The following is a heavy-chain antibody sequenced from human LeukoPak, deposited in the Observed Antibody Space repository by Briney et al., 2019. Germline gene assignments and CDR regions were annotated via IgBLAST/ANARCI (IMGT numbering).Heavy chain of an antibody. CDR1: GFTFSSYA. Sequence: GGSLRLSCAASGFTFSSYAMHWVRQAPGRGLEWVATLSGSGAGTYYSDSVQGRFTISRDNSKRTLFLQMNSLRAEDTAFYYCAKAELGVDTFFDYWGQGTLVTVSS. V-gene: IGHV3-23*01. J-gene: IGHJ4*02. D-gene: IGHD3-3*01. CDR3: AKAELGVDTFFDY. CDR2: LSGSGAGT.